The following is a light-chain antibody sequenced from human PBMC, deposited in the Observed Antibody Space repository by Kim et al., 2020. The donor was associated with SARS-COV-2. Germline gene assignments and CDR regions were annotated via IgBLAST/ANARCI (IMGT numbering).Light chain of an antibody. CDR1: SLRTYY. J-gene: IGLJ3*02. V-gene: IGLV3-19*02. CDR2: GKN. Sequence: SSELTQDPAVSVALGQTVRITCQGDSLRTYYASWYQQKPGLAPVRVIYGKNNRPSGIPDRFSGSSSGNTASLTITGAQAEDEADYYCNSWDSSGNPYWLFGGGTQLTVL. CDR3: NSWDSSGNPYWL.